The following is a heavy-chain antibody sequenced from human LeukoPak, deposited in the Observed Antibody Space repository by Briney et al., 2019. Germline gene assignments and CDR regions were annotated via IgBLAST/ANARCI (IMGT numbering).Heavy chain of an antibody. CDR1: GFTFSSYG. CDR2: INHSGST. D-gene: IGHD4-17*01. J-gene: IGHJ4*02. CDR3: ARHEGDYGDAFDY. Sequence: PGGSLRLSCAASGFTFSSYGMSWVRQPPGKGLEWIGEINHSGSTNYNPSLKSRVTISVDTSKNQFSLKLSSVTAADTAVYYCARHEGDYGDAFDYWGQGTLVTVSS. V-gene: IGHV4-34*01.